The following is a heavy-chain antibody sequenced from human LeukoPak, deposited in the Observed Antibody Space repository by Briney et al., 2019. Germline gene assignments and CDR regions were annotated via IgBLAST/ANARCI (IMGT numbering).Heavy chain of an antibody. V-gene: IGHV3-23*01. Sequence: GGSLRLSCAASGFTFTSNAMSWVRQAPEKGLEWVSAISNSGGNTYYADSVKGRFTISRDNSKNTLYLQMNSLRAEDTAVYYCAKDLEGVWFGESILLFDYWGQGTLVTVSS. CDR1: GFTFTSNA. CDR3: AKDLEGVWFGESILLFDY. J-gene: IGHJ4*02. D-gene: IGHD3-10*01. CDR2: ISNSGGNT.